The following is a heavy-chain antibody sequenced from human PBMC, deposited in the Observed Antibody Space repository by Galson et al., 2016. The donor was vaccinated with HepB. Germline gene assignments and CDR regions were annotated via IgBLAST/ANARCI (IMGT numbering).Heavy chain of an antibody. J-gene: IGHJ4*02. CDR1: GFSFSSPA. V-gene: IGHV3-23*01. CDR3: VKDRAGFFGVIGYFDF. CDR2: ISGSGADT. D-gene: IGHD3-3*01. Sequence: SLRLSCAASGFSFSSPAMGWVRQAPGKGLEWVSAISGSGADTHYADSAKGRFTISRDNSKNTLYLQMSSLRAEDTAIYYCVKDRAGFFGVIGYFDFWGRGTLVTVSS.